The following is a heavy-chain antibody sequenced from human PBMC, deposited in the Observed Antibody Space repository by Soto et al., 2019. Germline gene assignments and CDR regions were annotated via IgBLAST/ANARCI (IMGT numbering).Heavy chain of an antibody. D-gene: IGHD6-19*01. CDR1: GFTFDDYA. Sequence: GGSLRLSCAASGFTFDDYAMHWVRQAPGKGLEWVSGISWNSGSIGYADSVKGRFTISRDNAKNSLYLQMNSLRAEDTALYYCAKDLQPNLAVALNHWGQGTLVTVSS. V-gene: IGHV3-9*01. J-gene: IGHJ5*02. CDR2: ISWNSGSI. CDR3: AKDLQPNLAVALNH.